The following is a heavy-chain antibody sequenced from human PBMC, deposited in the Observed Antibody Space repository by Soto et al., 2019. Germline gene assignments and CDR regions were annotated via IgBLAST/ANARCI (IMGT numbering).Heavy chain of an antibody. V-gene: IGHV4-39*01. CDR1: GGSISSSSYY. CDR3: ARHGYEVAFYI. J-gene: IGHJ3*02. Sequence: QLQLQESGPGLVKPSETLSLTCTVSGGSISSSSYYWGWIRQPPGKGLEWIGSIYYSGNTYYSPSLKSRVTISVDTSKNQFSLKLSSVTAADTAVYYCARHGYEVAFYIWGQGTMVTVSS. D-gene: IGHD5-18*01. CDR2: IYYSGNT.